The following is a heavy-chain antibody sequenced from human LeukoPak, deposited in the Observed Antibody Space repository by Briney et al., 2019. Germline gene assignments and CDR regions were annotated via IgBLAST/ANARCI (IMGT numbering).Heavy chain of an antibody. V-gene: IGHV3-21*01. CDR2: ISSSSSYI. CDR3: ARPIAAAGPFDY. CDR1: GFTFSSYS. Sequence: GGSLRLSCAASGFTFSSYSMNWVRQALGKGLEWVSSISSSSSYIYYADSVKGRFTISRDNAKNSLYLQMNSLRAEDTAVYYCARPIAAAGPFDYWGQGTLVTVSS. D-gene: IGHD6-13*01. J-gene: IGHJ4*02.